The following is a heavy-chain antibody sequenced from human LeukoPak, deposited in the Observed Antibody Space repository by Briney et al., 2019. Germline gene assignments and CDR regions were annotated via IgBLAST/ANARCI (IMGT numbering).Heavy chain of an antibody. D-gene: IGHD4-11*01. CDR3: AKNDYSDFTPSPFPV. V-gene: IGHV3-23*01. Sequence: GGSLRHSCEASGFTFSVYAMSGVRQAPVRGLEWVALISNSGGATYYADSVKGRFTISRDNSKNTLYLQMHSLRVEDTAVYYCAKNDYSDFTPSPFPVWGQGTLVAVTS. J-gene: IGHJ4*02. CDR2: ISNSGGAT. CDR1: GFTFSVYA.